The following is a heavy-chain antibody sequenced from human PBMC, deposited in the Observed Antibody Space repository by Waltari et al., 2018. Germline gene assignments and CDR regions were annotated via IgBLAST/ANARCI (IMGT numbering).Heavy chain of an antibody. V-gene: IGHV4-31*01. J-gene: IGHJ5*02. CDR3: ARRGRDLWNVDWFDP. CDR2: IYYSATT. Sequence: HVQLQESGPGLVKASQTLSLTCSVPGLTLPNGGFHWTWILQHPEKGLEWIGDIYYSATTQYSPSLRGLVSMSVDLSQNQFSLTLNSVTAADTAVYYCARRGRDLWNVDWFDPWGQGILVNVSS. CDR1: GLTLPNGGFH. D-gene: IGHD1-1*01.